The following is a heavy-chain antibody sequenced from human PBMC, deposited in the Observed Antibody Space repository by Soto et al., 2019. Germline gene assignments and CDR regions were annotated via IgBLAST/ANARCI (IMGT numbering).Heavy chain of an antibody. Sequence: QVQLEESGGGLVKPGGSLRLSCAASGFTFSDYYMSWIRQAPGKGLEWVSYISSSSSYTNYADSVKGRFTISRDNAKNSLYLQMNSLRAEDTAVYYCARYLAAAAGYYFDYWGQGTLVTVSS. V-gene: IGHV3-11*06. CDR1: GFTFSDYY. J-gene: IGHJ4*02. CDR2: ISSSSSYT. D-gene: IGHD6-13*01. CDR3: ARYLAAAAGYYFDY.